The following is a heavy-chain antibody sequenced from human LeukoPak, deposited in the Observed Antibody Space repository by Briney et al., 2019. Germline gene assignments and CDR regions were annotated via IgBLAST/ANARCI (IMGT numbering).Heavy chain of an antibody. CDR2: MSGYTGYK. D-gene: IGHD7-27*01. J-gene: IGHJ4*02. CDR3: AKRVSSISTGDDY. V-gene: IGHV3-23*01. CDR1: GFVFSDYA. Sequence: GGSLRLSCVASGFVFSDYAMTWVRQAPGKGLEWVSVMSGYTGYKYYADSVKGRFTISRDNSKNTVYLQMNSLRAEDTAVYYCAKRVSSISTGDDYWGQGTLVTVSS.